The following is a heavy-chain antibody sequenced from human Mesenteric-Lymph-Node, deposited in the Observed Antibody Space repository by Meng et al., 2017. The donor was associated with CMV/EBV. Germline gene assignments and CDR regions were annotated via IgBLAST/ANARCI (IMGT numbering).Heavy chain of an antibody. CDR3: ARVHSNYESYYGMDV. D-gene: IGHD4-11*01. J-gene: IGHJ6*02. CDR2: ISSSGSTI. V-gene: IGHV3-11*01. CDR1: GFTFSDYY. Sequence: GESLKISCAASGFTFSDYYMSWIRQAPGKGLEWVSYISSSGSTIYYADSVKGRFTISRDNAKNSLYLQMNSLRAEDTAVYYCARVHSNYESYYGMDVLGQGTTVTVSS.